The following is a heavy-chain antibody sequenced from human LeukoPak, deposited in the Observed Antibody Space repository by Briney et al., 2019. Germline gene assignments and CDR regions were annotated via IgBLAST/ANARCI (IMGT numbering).Heavy chain of an antibody. J-gene: IGHJ4*02. Sequence: SETLSLTCTVSGDSISTSNSYRGWIRQPPGKGLEWIGSIYYSGNTYYTASLKSRVTISVDTSKTQFSLKLSSVTAADTAVYCARTRYYYNSRSYGAPYYFDYWGQGTLVTVSS. CDR1: GDSISTSNSY. V-gene: IGHV4-39*01. D-gene: IGHD3-10*01. CDR3: ARTRYYYNSRSYGAPYYFDY. CDR2: IYYSGNT.